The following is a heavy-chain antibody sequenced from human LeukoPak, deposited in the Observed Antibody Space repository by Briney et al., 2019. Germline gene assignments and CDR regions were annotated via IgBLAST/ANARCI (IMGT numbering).Heavy chain of an antibody. CDR3: ANDLHYYVAMDV. D-gene: IGHD3-10*02. Sequence: GGSLRLSGAAAGFTFTDCAMSWFRQAPGKGLEWVSAIGSDGNKHYSEPVKGRFAISRDNSKNTLFLQMSSLRAEDTALYYCANDLHYYVAMDVWGQGTTVTVSS. CDR1: GFTFTDCA. V-gene: IGHV3-23*01. J-gene: IGHJ6*02. CDR2: IGSDGNK.